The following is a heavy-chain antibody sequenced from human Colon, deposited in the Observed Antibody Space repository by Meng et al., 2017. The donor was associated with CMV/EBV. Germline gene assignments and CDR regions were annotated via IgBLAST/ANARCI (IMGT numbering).Heavy chain of an antibody. CDR3: ALEDILTGQYSFDY. J-gene: IGHJ4*02. V-gene: IGHV7-4-1*01. Sequence: SGDTSTAYAMSWVRQAPGRGLEWMGWISTNTGNPTYDQGFTGRFVFSFDTSINAAYLDIRSLKIEDTAVYFCALEDILTGQYSFDYWGQGSLVTVSS. CDR1: GDTSTAYA. CDR2: ISTNTGNP. D-gene: IGHD3-9*01.